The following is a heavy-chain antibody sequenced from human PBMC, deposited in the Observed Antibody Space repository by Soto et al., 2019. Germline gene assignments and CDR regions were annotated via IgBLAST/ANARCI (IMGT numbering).Heavy chain of an antibody. D-gene: IGHD2-15*01. CDR3: ARARCSSGQCYYFDY. CDR2: ISRSGDRT. J-gene: IGHJ4*02. CDR1: GFTFSSYN. Sequence: EVQLVESGEGLVQPGGSLRLSCAASGFTFSSYNIYWIRQAPGKGLEFVSAISRSGDRTYYADSVKGRFTITRDNSKNTVWLQMGSLRAEDMAVYYCARARCSSGQCYYFDYWGRGALVSVSS. V-gene: IGHV3-64*02.